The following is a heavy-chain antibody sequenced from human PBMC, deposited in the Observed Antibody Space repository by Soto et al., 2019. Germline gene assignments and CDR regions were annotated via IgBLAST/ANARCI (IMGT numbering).Heavy chain of an antibody. J-gene: IGHJ5*02. CDR3: ARGTVTSGRWFGP. D-gene: IGHD4-17*01. CDR2: ISTFNGNT. CDR1: ASTFTGYT. Sequence: QVHLVQSGTAVKEPGASVKVSCKASASTFTGYTINWVRQAPGRGLEWMGWISTFNGNTKYAGNFEGRVTKTTNTATTTAYLELTSLTFDDTAVYFCARGTVTSGRWFGPWGQGTLVSVSS. V-gene: IGHV1-18*04.